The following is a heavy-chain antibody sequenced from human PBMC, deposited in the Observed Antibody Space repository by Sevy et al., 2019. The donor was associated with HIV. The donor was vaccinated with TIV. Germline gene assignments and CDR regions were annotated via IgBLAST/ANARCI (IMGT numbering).Heavy chain of an antibody. Sequence: GGSLRLSCAASGFIFNSYVMSWVRQAPGKGLEWVSSISGHGGSTYYTDSVKGRFTISRDNSRNMLDLEMNSLRDDDTAVYYCAGGFWRGFDYWGQGALVTVSS. D-gene: IGHD3-3*01. CDR3: AGGFWRGFDY. V-gene: IGHV3-23*01. CDR2: ISGHGGST. CDR1: GFIFNSYV. J-gene: IGHJ4*02.